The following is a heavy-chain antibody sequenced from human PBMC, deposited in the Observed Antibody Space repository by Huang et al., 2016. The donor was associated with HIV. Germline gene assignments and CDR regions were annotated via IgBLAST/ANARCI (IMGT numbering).Heavy chain of an antibody. V-gene: IGHV3-30*18. J-gene: IGHJ5*02. CDR2: ITYDGRSD. CDR1: GFIFSNFV. D-gene: IGHD2-15*01. CDR3: AKESRWFSDFDQ. Sequence: QVQLVESGGGVVQPGTSLRLSCAASGFIFSNFVRHWVRQAPGKGLEGVAVITYDGRSDRYSDSVKGRFTISRDNDKNTLSLEMNRLRHDDTAVYYCAKESRWFSDFDQWGQGTLVTVSS.